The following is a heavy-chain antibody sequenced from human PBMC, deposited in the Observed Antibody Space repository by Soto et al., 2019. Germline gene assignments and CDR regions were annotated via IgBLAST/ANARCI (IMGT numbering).Heavy chain of an antibody. CDR2: TLYRSSKWYN. Sequence: PSQTLSLTCAISWDSVSTNMAAWSWIRQSPSRGLEWLGRTLYRSSKWYNEYAVSVKSRTTINPDTSKNQFSLQLNSVTPEDTAVYWCARHAATTLNYHHGMDASGQATALTFST. CDR3: ARHAATTLNYHHGMDA. V-gene: IGHV6-1*01. CDR1: WDSVSTNMAA. D-gene: IGHD4-17*01. J-gene: IGHJ6*01.